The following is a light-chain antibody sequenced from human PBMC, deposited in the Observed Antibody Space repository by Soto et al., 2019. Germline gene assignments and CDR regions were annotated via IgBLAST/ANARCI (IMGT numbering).Light chain of an antibody. CDR3: HQYGSSPAT. V-gene: IGKV3-20*01. CDR1: QSVSSSF. J-gene: IGKJ1*01. Sequence: EIVLTQSPGTLSSSPGERATLSCRASQSVSSSFLAWYQQKPGQAPRLLIYGASSRATGIPDRFSGSGSGTDFTLTISRLEPEDLAVYYCHQYGSSPATFGQGTKVEIK. CDR2: GAS.